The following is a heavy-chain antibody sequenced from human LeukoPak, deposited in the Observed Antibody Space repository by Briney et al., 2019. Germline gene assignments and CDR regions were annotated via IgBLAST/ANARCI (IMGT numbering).Heavy chain of an antibody. CDR1: GYSISSGYY. V-gene: IGHV4-38-2*02. CDR2: VYHSGST. D-gene: IGHD2-2*03. CDR3: ARLLRVGYCSTTACNWFDP. J-gene: IGHJ5*02. Sequence: SETLSLTCTVSGYSISSGYYWAWIRQPPGKGLEWIGSVYHSGSTYYSPSLKSRVTISVDTSKNQFSLKLSSVTAADTAVYYCARLLRVGYCSTTACNWFDPWGQGTLVTVSS.